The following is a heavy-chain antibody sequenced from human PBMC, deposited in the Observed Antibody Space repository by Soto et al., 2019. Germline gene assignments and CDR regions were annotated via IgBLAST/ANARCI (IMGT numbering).Heavy chain of an antibody. CDR2: IYYSGST. J-gene: IGHJ4*02. Sequence: SETLSLTCTVAGGSISSYYGSWIRQPPGKGLEWIGYIYYSGSTNYNPSLKSRVTISVDTSKNQFSLKLSSVTAADMAVYYCARSGYSYGPNPLLYWGQGTLVTVSS. CDR1: GGSISSYY. CDR3: ARSGYSYGPNPLLY. D-gene: IGHD5-18*01. V-gene: IGHV4-59*12.